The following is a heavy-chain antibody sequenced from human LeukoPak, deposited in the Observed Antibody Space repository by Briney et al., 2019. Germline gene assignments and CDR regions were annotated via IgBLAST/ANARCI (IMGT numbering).Heavy chain of an antibody. J-gene: IGHJ4*02. Sequence: SETLSLTCTVSGGSLSGHYWSWIRQPPGKRLEWIGYVSYTGRTKYNPSLQSRVTISIDTSKSQFSLKLTSVTSADTAVYYCARSFCGGDCYHLYYFDYWGQGTLVTVSS. CDR1: GGSLSGHY. CDR3: ARSFCGGDCYHLYYFDY. D-gene: IGHD2-21*02. V-gene: IGHV4-59*11. CDR2: VSYTGRT.